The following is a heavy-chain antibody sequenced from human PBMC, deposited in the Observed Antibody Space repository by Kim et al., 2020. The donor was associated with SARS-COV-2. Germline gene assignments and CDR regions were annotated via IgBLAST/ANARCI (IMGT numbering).Heavy chain of an antibody. Sequence: GGSLRLSCAASGFTFGDYAMHWVRQAPGKGLEWVSGISWNSGSIGYADSVKGRFTISRDNAKNSLYLQMNSLRAEDTALYYCAKDTIAARRPPYYYYGMDVWGQGTTVTVSS. CDR3: AKDTIAARRPPYYYYGMDV. V-gene: IGHV3-9*01. CDR1: GFTFGDYA. CDR2: ISWNSGSI. J-gene: IGHJ6*02. D-gene: IGHD6-6*01.